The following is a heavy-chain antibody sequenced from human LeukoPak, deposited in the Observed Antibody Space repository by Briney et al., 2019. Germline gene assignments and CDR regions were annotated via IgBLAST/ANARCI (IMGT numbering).Heavy chain of an antibody. CDR1: GGSISDFY. J-gene: IGHJ3*02. Sequence: SETLSLTCAVSGGSISDFYWSWIRQPPGEQLEWIGYIYSSGSTNYNPSLKSRVTISVDTSKNQFSLKLSSVTAADTAVYYCARVVPAFYDASDIWGQGTMVTVSS. CDR3: ARVVPAFYDASDI. D-gene: IGHD2-2*01. V-gene: IGHV4-59*01. CDR2: IYSSGST.